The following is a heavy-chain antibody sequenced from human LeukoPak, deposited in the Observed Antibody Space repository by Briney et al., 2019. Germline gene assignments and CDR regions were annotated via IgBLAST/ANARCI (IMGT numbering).Heavy chain of an antibody. CDR2: IKQDGSEK. D-gene: IGHD5-18*01. CDR3: VRFLGPGGNSYASGY. CDR1: GFTFSTYW. J-gene: IGHJ4*02. V-gene: IGHV3-7*01. Sequence: GGSLRLSCAASGFTFSTYWMSWVRQAPGKGLEWVAVIKQDGSEKYYVDSVKGRFIISRDNAKNSLYLQMSSLRAEDTAVYYCVRFLGPGGNSYASGYWGQGTLVTVSS.